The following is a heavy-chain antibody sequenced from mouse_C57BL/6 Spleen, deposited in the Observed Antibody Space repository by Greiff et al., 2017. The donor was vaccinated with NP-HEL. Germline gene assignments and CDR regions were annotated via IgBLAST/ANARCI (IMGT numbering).Heavy chain of an antibody. CDR3: ARDRGYYAMDY. J-gene: IGHJ4*01. Sequence: EVKVVESGGGLVKPGGSLKLSCAASGFTFSSYAMSWVRQTPEKRLEWVATLSDGGSYTYYPDNVKGRFTISRDNAKNNLYLQMSHLKSEDTAMYYCARDRGYYAMDYWGQGTSVTVSS. V-gene: IGHV5-4*01. D-gene: IGHD3-1*01. CDR1: GFTFSSYA. CDR2: LSDGGSYT.